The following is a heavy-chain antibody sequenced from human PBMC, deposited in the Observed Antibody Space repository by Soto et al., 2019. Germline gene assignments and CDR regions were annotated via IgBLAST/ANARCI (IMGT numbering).Heavy chain of an antibody. CDR2: IYYSGST. V-gene: IGHV4-39*01. Sequence: PSETLSLTCTVSGGSISSSSYYWGWIRQPPGKGLEWIGSIYYSGSTYYNPSLKSRVTISVDTSKNQFSLKLSSVTAADTAVYYCARHGVVVVAATPDAFDIWGQGTMVTVSS. CDR3: ARHGVVVVAATPDAFDI. D-gene: IGHD2-15*01. J-gene: IGHJ3*02. CDR1: GGSISSSSYY.